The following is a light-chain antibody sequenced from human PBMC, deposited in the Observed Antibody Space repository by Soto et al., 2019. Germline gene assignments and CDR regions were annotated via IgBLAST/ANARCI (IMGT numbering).Light chain of an antibody. J-gene: IGLJ1*01. CDR3: CSYAGSYTLYV. V-gene: IGLV2-11*01. CDR2: GVS. Sequence: QSALTQPRSVSGSRGQSVTISCTGTSSDVGGYNYVSWYQQHPGKAPKLMIYGVSKRPSGVPDRFSGSKSGNTASLTISGLQAEDEADSYCCSYAGSYTLYVFGTGTQLTVL. CDR1: SSDVGGYNY.